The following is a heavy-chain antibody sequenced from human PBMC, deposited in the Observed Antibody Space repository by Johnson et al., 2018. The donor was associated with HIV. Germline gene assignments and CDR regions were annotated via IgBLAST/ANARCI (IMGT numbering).Heavy chain of an antibody. CDR2: LSYDGSNK. V-gene: IGHV3-30*04. J-gene: IGHJ3*02. CDR3: ARGIDSSSWYAFDI. D-gene: IGHD6-13*01. Sequence: QVQLVESGGGLFRPGGSLSLSCAASGFTFSSYAMHWVRKAPARGLGWWAVLSYDGSNKYYADSVKARFTISRDNSKNTLYLQMNSLRAEETAVYYCARGIDSSSWYAFDIWGQGTMVTVSS. CDR1: GFTFSSYA.